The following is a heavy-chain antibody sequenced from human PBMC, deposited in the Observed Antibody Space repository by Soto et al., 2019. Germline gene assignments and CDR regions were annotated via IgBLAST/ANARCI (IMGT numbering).Heavy chain of an antibody. CDR1: GFTFSSYS. CDR2: ITDSGSDT. CDR3: AKGSATSRPYYFDY. D-gene: IGHD1-26*01. V-gene: IGHV3-23*01. Sequence: GGSLSLSCAASGFTFSSYSMNWVRQAPGKGLEWVSAITDSGSDTYHSDSVKGRFTISRDNTKNTLYLQMNSLRAEDTAVYYCAKGSATSRPYYFDYWGQGTLVTVSS. J-gene: IGHJ4*02.